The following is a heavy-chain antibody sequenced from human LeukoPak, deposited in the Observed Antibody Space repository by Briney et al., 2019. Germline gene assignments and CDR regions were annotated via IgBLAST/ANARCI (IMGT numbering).Heavy chain of an antibody. Sequence: PSETLSLTCTVSGDSIITYYWSWIRQSPGKGLEWIGYIHYTGSTKYNPSLNSRVTISVNTSTNQFSLNLSSVTAADTAVYYCARQDVKYYYDSSGYYDYWGQGTLVTVSS. J-gene: IGHJ4*02. V-gene: IGHV4-59*08. CDR1: GDSIITYY. CDR3: ARQDVKYYYDSSGYYDY. CDR2: IHYTGST. D-gene: IGHD3-22*01.